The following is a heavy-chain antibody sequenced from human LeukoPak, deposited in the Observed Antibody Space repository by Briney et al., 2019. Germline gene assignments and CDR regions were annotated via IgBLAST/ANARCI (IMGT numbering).Heavy chain of an antibody. V-gene: IGHV3-9*01. CDR1: GFTFDDYA. CDR3: ARDYRYDSSGYPFDY. CDR2: ISWNSGSI. D-gene: IGHD3-22*01. Sequence: QPGRSLRLSCAASGFTFDDYAMHWVRQAPGKGLEWVSGISWNSGSIGYADSVKGRFTISRDNAKNSLYLQMNSLRAEDTAVYYCARDYRYDSSGYPFDYWGQGTLVTVSS. J-gene: IGHJ4*02.